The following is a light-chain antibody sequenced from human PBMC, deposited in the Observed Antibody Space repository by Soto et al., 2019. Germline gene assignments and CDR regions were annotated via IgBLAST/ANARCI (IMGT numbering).Light chain of an antibody. CDR2: RND. Sequence: QPVLTQPPSASGSPGQRVTISCSGRSSNIGENYVYWYQQVPGTAPKLLIYRNDQRPSGVPDRFSGSKSGTSASLAISGLRSEDEADYYCAAWDDSLSGFYVFGTGTKVTVL. V-gene: IGLV1-47*01. CDR1: SSNIGENY. J-gene: IGLJ1*01. CDR3: AAWDDSLSGFYV.